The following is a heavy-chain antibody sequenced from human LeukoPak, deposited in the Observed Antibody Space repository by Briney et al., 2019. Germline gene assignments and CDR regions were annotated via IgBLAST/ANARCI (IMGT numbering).Heavy chain of an antibody. D-gene: IGHD6-13*01. Sequence: ASVTVSCTASGYTFTIYDINWVRQAPGQGLEWMGWMNPNSGNTGYAQKFQGRVTMTRNTSISTAYMELSSLRSEDTAVYYCARGAIAAAGTMSNYWGQGTLVTVSS. CDR3: ARGAIAAAGTMSNY. V-gene: IGHV1-8*01. CDR2: MNPNSGNT. CDR1: GYTFTIYD. J-gene: IGHJ4*02.